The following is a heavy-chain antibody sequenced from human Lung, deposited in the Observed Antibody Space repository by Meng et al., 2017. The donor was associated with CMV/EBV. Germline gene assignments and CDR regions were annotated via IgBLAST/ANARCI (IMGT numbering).Heavy chain of an antibody. V-gene: IGHV4-34*01. J-gene: IGHJ4*02. CDR1: GGSFSGYY. D-gene: IGHD1-26*01. CDR3: ARRGRATVGY. Sequence: GSLRLSCAVYGGSFSGYYWSWIRQPPGKGLEWIGEINHSGSTNYNPSLKSRVTISVDTSKNQFSLKLSSVTAADTAVYYCARRGRATVGYWGQETLVTVSS. CDR2: INHSGST.